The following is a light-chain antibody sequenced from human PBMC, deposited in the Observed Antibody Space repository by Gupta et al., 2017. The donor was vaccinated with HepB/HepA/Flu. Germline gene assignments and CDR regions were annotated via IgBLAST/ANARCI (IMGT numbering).Light chain of an antibody. CDR2: DNN. V-gene: IGLV1-40*01. CDR3: QSYDSRLSGSPV. Sequence: QSVLAQPPSVSVAPGQRITISCIGSSSTIGAGFPVHWYQQLPGTVPKLLISDNNNRPSGVPDRFSASKFGTSASLAITGLQAEDEAHYYCQSYDSRLSGSPVFGGGTKLTVL. CDR1: SSTIGAGFP. J-gene: IGLJ2*01.